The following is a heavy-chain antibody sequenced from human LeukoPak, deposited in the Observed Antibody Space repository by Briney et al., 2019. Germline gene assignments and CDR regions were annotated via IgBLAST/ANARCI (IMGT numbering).Heavy chain of an antibody. J-gene: IGHJ6*03. CDR3: ARARIYYMDV. Sequence: PSETLSLTCTVSGGSISSSSYYWSWIRQPPGKGLEWIGYIYYRGSTNYNPSLKSRVTISVDTSKNQFSLKLSSVTAADTAVYYCARARIYYMDVWGKGTTVTVSS. CDR1: GGSISSSSYY. CDR2: IYYRGST. V-gene: IGHV4-61*01.